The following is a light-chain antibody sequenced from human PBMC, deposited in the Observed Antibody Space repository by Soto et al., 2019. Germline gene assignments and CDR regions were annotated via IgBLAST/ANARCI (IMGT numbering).Light chain of an antibody. V-gene: IGLV2-23*01. CDR1: SSDVGSYNL. Sequence: QSALTQPASVSGSPGQSITISCTGISSDVGSYNLVSWYQQHPGKAPKLMIYEGSKRPSGVSNRFSGSKSGNTASLTISGLQAEDEADYYCCSFAGLNTLLFGGGTKLTVL. J-gene: IGLJ2*01. CDR2: EGS. CDR3: CSFAGLNTLL.